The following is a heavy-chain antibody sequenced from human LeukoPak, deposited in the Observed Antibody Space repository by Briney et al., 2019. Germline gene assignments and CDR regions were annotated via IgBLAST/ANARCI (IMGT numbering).Heavy chain of an antibody. V-gene: IGHV3-48*04. Sequence: GGSLRLSCAASGFTFVRYAMSWVRQAPGKGLEWVSYISSSSFKIVYADSVKGRFTISRDNSKNSLYLQIDSLRVEDTAVYYCVRDPSYGSSWYYYMDVWGKGTTVTVSS. D-gene: IGHD6-13*01. CDR1: GFTFVRYA. CDR2: ISSSSFKI. J-gene: IGHJ6*03. CDR3: VRDPSYGSSWYYYMDV.